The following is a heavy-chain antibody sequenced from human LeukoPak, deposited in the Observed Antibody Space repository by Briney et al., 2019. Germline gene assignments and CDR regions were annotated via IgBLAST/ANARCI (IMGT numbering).Heavy chain of an antibody. D-gene: IGHD3-10*01. CDR1: GFTFSSYA. J-gene: IGHJ4*02. CDR2: ISYDGSNK. V-gene: IGHV3-30-3*01. Sequence: GRSLRLSCAASGFTFSSYAMHWVRQAPGKGLEWVAVISYDGSNKYYADSVKGRFTISRDNSKNTLYLQMNSLRAEDTAVYYCARDQVGMGYYGSGIDHWGQGTLVTVSS. CDR3: ARDQVGMGYYGSGIDH.